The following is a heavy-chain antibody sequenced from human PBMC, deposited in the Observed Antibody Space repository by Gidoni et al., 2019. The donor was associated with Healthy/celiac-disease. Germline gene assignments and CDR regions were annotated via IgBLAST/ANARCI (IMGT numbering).Heavy chain of an antibody. CDR1: GFTFSSYS. V-gene: IGHV3-21*01. CDR3: ARELKIAVAGFDY. CDR2: ISSSSSYI. J-gene: IGHJ4*02. Sequence: EVQLVESGGGLVKPGGSLRLSCAASGFTFSSYSMNWVRQAPGKGLEWVSSISSSSSYIYYADSVKGRFTISRDNAKNSLYLQMNSLRAEDTAVYYCARELKIAVAGFDYWGQGTLVTVSS. D-gene: IGHD6-19*01.